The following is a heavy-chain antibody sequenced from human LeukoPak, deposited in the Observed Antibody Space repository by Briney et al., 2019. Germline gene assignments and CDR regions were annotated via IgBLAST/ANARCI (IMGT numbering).Heavy chain of an antibody. CDR1: GYTFTSYD. J-gene: IGHJ5*02. D-gene: IGHD2-2*01. CDR3: ARPYCSSTSCLDFDP. CDR2: MNPNSGNT. Sequence: ASVKVPCKASGYTFTSYDINWVRQATGQGLEWMGWMNPNSGNTGYAQKFQGRVTMTRNTSISTAYMELSSLRSEDTAVCYCARPYCSSTSCLDFDPWGQGTLVTVSS. V-gene: IGHV1-8*01.